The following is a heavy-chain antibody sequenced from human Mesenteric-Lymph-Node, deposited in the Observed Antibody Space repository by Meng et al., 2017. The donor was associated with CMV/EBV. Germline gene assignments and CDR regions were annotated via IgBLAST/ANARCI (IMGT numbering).Heavy chain of an antibody. J-gene: IGHJ4*02. D-gene: IGHD6-19*01. CDR2: IYHSGST. CDR3: ARQGYSTGRLLDY. V-gene: IGHV4-4*02. Sequence: CAGSGGSISSTNWWSWVRQPTGKGLEWIGEIYHSGSTNYNPSLKSRVTISVDKSKNQFYLRLTSVTAADTAVYYCARQGYSTGRLLDYWGQGTLVTVSS. CDR1: GGSISSTNW.